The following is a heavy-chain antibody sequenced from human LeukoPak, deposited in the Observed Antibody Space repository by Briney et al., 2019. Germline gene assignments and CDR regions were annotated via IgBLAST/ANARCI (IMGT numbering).Heavy chain of an antibody. CDR3: ASTTVNIAAAGTNYNWFYP. CDR1: GGSISSGYY. J-gene: IGHJ5*02. V-gene: IGHV4-38-2*02. D-gene: IGHD6-13*01. CDR2: IYHSGST. Sequence: SETLSLTCTVSGGSISSGYYWGWIRHPPGKGLEWIGSIYHSGSTYYNPSLKSRVTISVDTSKNQFSLKLSSVTAADTAVYYCASTTVNIAAAGTNYNWFYPWGQGTLVTVSS.